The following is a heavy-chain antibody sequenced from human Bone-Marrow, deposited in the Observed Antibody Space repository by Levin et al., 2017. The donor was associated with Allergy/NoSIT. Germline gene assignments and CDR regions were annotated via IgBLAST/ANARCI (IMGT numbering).Heavy chain of an antibody. CDR3: ARDFSGSSLGGLT. J-gene: IGHJ4*02. CDR2: IWYDGSKK. D-gene: IGHD1-26*01. V-gene: IGHV3-33*01. Sequence: PGGSLRLSCAASGFTFSSYGMHWVRQAPGKGLEWVAVIWYDGSKKYYADSVKGRFTISRDNSKNTLFLQMNSLRAEDTAIYYCARDFSGSSLGGLTWGQGTLVTVSS. CDR1: GFTFSSYG.